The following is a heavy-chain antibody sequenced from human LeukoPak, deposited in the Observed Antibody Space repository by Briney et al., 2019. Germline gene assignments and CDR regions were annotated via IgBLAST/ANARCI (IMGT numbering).Heavy chain of an antibody. CDR1: GGSFSGYY. CDR3: AKKDYYYMDV. CDR2: IHHGGTT. V-gene: IGHV4-34*01. J-gene: IGHJ6*03. Sequence: PSETLSLTCAVYGGSFSGYYWSWIRQPPGKGLEWIGEIHHGGTTNYNPSLKSRVTISVDKSKNQFSLKLNSVTAADTAVYYCAKKDYYYMDVWGKGTTVTVSS.